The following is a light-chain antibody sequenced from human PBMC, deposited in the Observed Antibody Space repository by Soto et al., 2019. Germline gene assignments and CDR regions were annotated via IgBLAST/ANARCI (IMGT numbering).Light chain of an antibody. CDR2: DVT. CDR1: NSDVGGTNF. V-gene: IGLV2-11*01. J-gene: IGLJ1*01. CDR3: CSYADTFYV. Sequence: QSALTQPRSVSGSPGQSVTISCTGTNSDVGGTNFVSWYQQYPGKVPKLMIYDVTKRSSGVPDRFSGSKSGNTASLTISGLQAEDEADYYCCSYADTFYVFGTGTKVTVL.